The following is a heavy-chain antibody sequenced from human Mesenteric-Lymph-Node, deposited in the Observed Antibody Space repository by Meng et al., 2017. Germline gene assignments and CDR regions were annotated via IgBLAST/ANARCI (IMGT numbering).Heavy chain of an antibody. Sequence: QVQLWEAGPGLVNPSGALSLTCAVWGVSMSGTNWWSWVRQPPGKGLEWIGEIYHSGSTNYNPSLKSRVSISVDKSKNQFSLKLSSVTAADTAVYFCARGELLWDYWGQGTLVTVSS. J-gene: IGHJ4*02. D-gene: IGHD2-2*01. CDR2: IYHSGST. CDR3: ARGELLWDY. V-gene: IGHV4-4*02. CDR1: GVSMSGTNW.